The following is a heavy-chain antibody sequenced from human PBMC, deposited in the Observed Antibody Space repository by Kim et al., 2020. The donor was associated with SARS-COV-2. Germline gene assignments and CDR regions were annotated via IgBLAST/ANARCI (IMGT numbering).Heavy chain of an antibody. CDR2: ISAYNGNT. CDR1: GYTFTSYG. V-gene: IGHV1-18*01. Sequence: ASVKVSCKASGYTFTSYGISWVRQAPGQGLEWMGWISAYNGNTNYAQKLQGRVTMTTDTSTSTAYMELRSLRSDDTAVYYCARVVLPRTLVGATDWFDPWGQGTLVTVSS. D-gene: IGHD1-26*01. J-gene: IGHJ5*02. CDR3: ARVVLPRTLVGATDWFDP.